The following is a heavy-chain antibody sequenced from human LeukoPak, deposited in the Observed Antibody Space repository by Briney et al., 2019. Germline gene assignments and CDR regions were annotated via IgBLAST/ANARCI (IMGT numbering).Heavy chain of an antibody. CDR2: IYSGGST. CDR1: GLTISNNF. CDR3: ARQDFDY. Sequence: GSLRLSCAASGLTISNNFMGWVRQAPGKGLEWVSLIYSGGSTYSADSVKGRFTISRDNAKNSLFLQMNSLRDEDTALYYCARQDFDYWGQGTLVTVSS. V-gene: IGHV3-66*04. J-gene: IGHJ4*02.